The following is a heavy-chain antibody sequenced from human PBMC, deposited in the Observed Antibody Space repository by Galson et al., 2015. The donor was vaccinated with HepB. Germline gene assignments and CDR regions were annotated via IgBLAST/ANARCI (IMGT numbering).Heavy chain of an antibody. D-gene: IGHD6-19*01. CDR2: MSCDRRTI. V-gene: IGHV3-30*18. CDR1: GFGFYTYS. Sequence: SLRLSCAASGFGFYTYSMHWVRQVPGKGLEWVAFMSCDRRTIYYADSVKGRFTISRDKSKNVLYLQMNSLRSDDTGVYFCAKNNALGDDSVWMINTIHLGTSFDIWGQGTMVTVSS. J-gene: IGHJ3*02. CDR3: AKNNALGDDSVWMINTIHLGTSFDI.